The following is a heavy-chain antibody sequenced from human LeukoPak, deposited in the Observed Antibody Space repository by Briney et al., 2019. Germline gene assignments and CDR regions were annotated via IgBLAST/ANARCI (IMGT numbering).Heavy chain of an antibody. J-gene: IGHJ4*02. CDR2: TYPGDSET. Sequence: GESLKISCKGSGYRFSNYWVAWVRQMPGKGLEWMGITYPGDSETRYSPSFQGQVTISVDKSINTAYLQWSSLEASDTAMYYCARLILTYNWNYFDYWGQGTQVTVSS. D-gene: IGHD1-20*01. CDR1: GYRFSNYW. V-gene: IGHV5-51*01. CDR3: ARLILTYNWNYFDY.